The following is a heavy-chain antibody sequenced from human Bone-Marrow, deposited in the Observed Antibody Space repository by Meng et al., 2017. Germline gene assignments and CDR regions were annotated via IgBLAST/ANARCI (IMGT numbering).Heavy chain of an antibody. V-gene: IGHV3-72*01. D-gene: IGHD1-26*01. Sequence: GESLKISCAASGFTFSSYSMNWVRQAPGKGLEWVSVIRTKSYGGTTEYAASVKGRFTISRDDSKNSVYLQLNSLKTEDTAIYFCVRVHLGPPVLKFFDYWGQGTPVTVSS. CDR3: VRVHLGPPVLKFFDY. J-gene: IGHJ4*02. CDR2: IRTKSYGGTT. CDR1: GFTFSSYS.